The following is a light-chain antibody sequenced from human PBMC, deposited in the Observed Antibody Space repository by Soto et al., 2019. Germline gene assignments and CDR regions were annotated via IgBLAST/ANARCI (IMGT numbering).Light chain of an antibody. Sequence: QSVLAQPASVSGSPGQSITISCTGTSSDVGAYDFVSWYQQHPDKVPKLMIYEVSNRPSGVSYRFSGSKSVNTATLTISGLQAEDEADYYCSSYTTSSTRVFGTGTKVTVL. CDR3: SSYTTSSTRV. J-gene: IGLJ1*01. CDR2: EVS. V-gene: IGLV2-14*03. CDR1: SSDVGAYDF.